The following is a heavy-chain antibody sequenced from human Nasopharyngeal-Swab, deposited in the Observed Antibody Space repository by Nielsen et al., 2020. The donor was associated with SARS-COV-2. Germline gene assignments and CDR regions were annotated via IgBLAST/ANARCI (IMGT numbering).Heavy chain of an antibody. D-gene: IGHD6-19*01. Sequence: ASVKVSCKASGYTFTSYDINWVRQATGQGLEWMGWMNPNSGNTGYAQKFRGRVTMTRNTSISTAYMELSSLRSEDTAVYYCAVPRGSGWYYRSLSFDYWGQGTLVTVSS. CDR2: MNPNSGNT. J-gene: IGHJ4*02. CDR3: AVPRGSGWYYRSLSFDY. CDR1: GYTFTSYD. V-gene: IGHV1-8*01.